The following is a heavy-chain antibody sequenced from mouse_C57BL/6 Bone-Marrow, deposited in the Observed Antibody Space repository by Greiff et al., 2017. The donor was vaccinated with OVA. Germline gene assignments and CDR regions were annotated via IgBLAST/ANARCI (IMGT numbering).Heavy chain of an antibody. CDR2: INPSNGGT. Sequence: QVQLQQPGTELVKPGASVKLSCRASGYTFTSYWMHWVKQRPGQGLEWIGNINPSNGGTNYNEKFKSKATLTVDKSSSTAYMQLSSLTSEDSAVYYCARGVEYRYAMDYWGQGTSVTVSS. D-gene: IGHD5-1*01. CDR1: GYTFTSYW. V-gene: IGHV1-53*01. J-gene: IGHJ4*01. CDR3: ARGVEYRYAMDY.